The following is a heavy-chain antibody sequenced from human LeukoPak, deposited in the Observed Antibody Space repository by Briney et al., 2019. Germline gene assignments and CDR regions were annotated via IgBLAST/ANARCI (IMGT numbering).Heavy chain of an antibody. Sequence: SETLSLTCTVSGGSISSYYWSWLRQPPGKGQEWMGYIYYSGSTNYNPSLKSRVTISVDTSKNQFSLKLSSVTAADTAVYYCARADSRYSSGWYGNWFDPWGQGTLVTVSS. CDR1: GGSISSYY. J-gene: IGHJ5*02. CDR2: IYYSGST. V-gene: IGHV4-59*08. CDR3: ARADSRYSSGWYGNWFDP. D-gene: IGHD6-19*01.